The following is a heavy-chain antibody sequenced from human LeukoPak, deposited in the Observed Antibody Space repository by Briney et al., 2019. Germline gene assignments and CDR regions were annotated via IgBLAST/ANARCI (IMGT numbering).Heavy chain of an antibody. CDR1: GASVSDGNYY. Sequence: SETLSLTCSVSGASVSDGNYYWSWIRQPPGKGLEWIGYMFYSESTNYNPSLKSRVTISVDTSKNQFSLKLSSVTAADTAVYYCASQGYDSSGRKGAMGAFDIWGQGTMVTVSS. J-gene: IGHJ3*02. CDR2: MFYSEST. CDR3: ASQGYDSSGRKGAMGAFDI. D-gene: IGHD3-22*01. V-gene: IGHV4-61*01.